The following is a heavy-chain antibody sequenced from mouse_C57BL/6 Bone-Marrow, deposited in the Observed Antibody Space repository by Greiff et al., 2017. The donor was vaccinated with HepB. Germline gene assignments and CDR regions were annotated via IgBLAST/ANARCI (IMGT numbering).Heavy chain of an antibody. CDR1: GFNIKDDY. J-gene: IGHJ2*01. CDR2: IDPENGDT. CDR3: TTDYCGRETFDY. D-gene: IGHD1-1*01. Sequence: VQLQQSGAELVRPGASVKLSCTASGFNIKDDYMHWVKQRPEQGLEWIGWIDPENGDTEYASKFQGKATITADTSSNTAYLQLSSLTSEDTAVYYCTTDYCGRETFDYWGQGTTLTVSS. V-gene: IGHV14-4*01.